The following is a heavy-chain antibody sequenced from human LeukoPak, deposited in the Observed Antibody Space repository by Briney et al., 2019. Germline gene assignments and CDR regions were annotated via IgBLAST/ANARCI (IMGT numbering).Heavy chain of an antibody. J-gene: IGHJ3*02. CDR2: IYGSGGS. V-gene: IGHV4-4*07. D-gene: IGHD3-22*01. CDR3: AENKSNYYGEIPFHI. Sequence: SETLSLTCTVSGGAISNYYWSWIRHSAGKGLEWIGQIYGSGGSNYNPYPKRRGTLLADKYKNKISLTLRYVTAADTSALYCAENKSNYYGEIPFHIWGQGTMVTVSS. CDR1: GGAISNYY.